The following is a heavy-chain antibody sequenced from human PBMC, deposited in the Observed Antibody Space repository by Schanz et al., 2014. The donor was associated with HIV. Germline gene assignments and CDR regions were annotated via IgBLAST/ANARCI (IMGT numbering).Heavy chain of an antibody. CDR2: IWYDGSKK. Sequence: QVQLVESGGGVVQPGRSLRLSCTASGFTFSRDWMSWVRQAPGKGLEWVAVIWYDGSKKYYADSVKGRFTISRDNSKNTLYLQMNSLRAEDTAVYYCYGDESGYWGQGTLVTVSS. V-gene: IGHV3-33*01. CDR3: YGDESGY. D-gene: IGHD4-17*01. J-gene: IGHJ4*02. CDR1: GFTFSRDW.